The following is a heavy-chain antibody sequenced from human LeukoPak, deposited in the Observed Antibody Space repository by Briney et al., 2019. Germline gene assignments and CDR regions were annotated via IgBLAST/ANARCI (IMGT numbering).Heavy chain of an antibody. CDR3: ATSGPDAQYPHMN. Sequence: GGSLRLSCVASGFTFSSHWMSWIRQAPGKGLEWVAHIKEDGTVKYYVDSVKGRFTVSRDNSKNTLYLQMNSLRAEDTAVYYCATSGPDAQYPHMNWGQGTLVTVSS. J-gene: IGHJ4*02. CDR1: GFTFSSHW. D-gene: IGHD2-2*01. V-gene: IGHV3-7*01. CDR2: IKEDGTVK.